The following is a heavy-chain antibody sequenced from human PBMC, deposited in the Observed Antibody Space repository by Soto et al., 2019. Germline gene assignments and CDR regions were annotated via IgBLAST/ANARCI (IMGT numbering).Heavy chain of an antibody. J-gene: IGHJ6*03. CDR2: ISSSSSYI. D-gene: IGHD2-2*02. CDR1: GFTFSSYS. CDR3: ARAGVVVPAAIVYYYMDV. Sequence: GGSLRLSCAASGFTFSSYSMNWVRQAPGKGLEWVSSISSSSSYIYYADSVKGRFTISRDNAKNSLYLQMNSLRAEDTAVYYCARAGVVVPAAIVYYYMDVWGKGTTVTVSS. V-gene: IGHV3-21*01.